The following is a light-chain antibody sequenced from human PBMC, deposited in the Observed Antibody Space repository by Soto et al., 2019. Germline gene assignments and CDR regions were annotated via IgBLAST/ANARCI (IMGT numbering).Light chain of an antibody. CDR2: HAS. V-gene: IGKV3-11*01. J-gene: IGKJ5*01. Sequence: DIVLAQSPSTLSLSPWERSTLSCRASQSVSRYLAWYQQKPGQAPRLLIYHASNRATGIPARFSGSGSGTDFTLTISSLEPEDFAVYYCQQRSNWPSITFGQGTRLEIK. CDR1: QSVSRY. CDR3: QQRSNWPSIT.